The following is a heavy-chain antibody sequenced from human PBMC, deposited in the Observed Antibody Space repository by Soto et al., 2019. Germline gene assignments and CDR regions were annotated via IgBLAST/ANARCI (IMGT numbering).Heavy chain of an antibody. V-gene: IGHV3-72*01. D-gene: IGHD1-1*01. Sequence: EVQLVESGGGLVQPGGSLRLSCAASGFTFSDHYMDWVRQAPGKGLEWVGRTRNKANSYTTEYAASVKGRFTISRDDSKNSLYLQMNSLKTEDTAVYYCARVSMGNWNEDAFDIWGQGTMVTVSS. CDR2: TRNKANSYTT. J-gene: IGHJ3*02. CDR3: ARVSMGNWNEDAFDI. CDR1: GFTFSDHY.